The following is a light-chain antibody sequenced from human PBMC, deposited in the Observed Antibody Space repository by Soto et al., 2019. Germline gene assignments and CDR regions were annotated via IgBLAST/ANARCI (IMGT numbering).Light chain of an antibody. CDR3: QQYGSSPKT. CDR1: QSVSSSY. Sequence: EIVLTPSPATLSLSPGERATLSCRASQSVSSSYLAWYQQKPGQAPRLLIYGASSRATGIPDRFSGSGSGTDFTLTISRLEPEDFAVYYCQQYGSSPKTCGQGTKGDIK. J-gene: IGKJ1*01. V-gene: IGKV3-20*01. CDR2: GAS.